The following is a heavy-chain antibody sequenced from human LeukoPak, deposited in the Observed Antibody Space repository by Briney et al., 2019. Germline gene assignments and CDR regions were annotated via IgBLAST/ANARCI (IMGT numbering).Heavy chain of an antibody. D-gene: IGHD6-13*01. CDR2: ISWNSGSM. CDR3: ARDSGGRVYNY. J-gene: IGHJ4*02. V-gene: IGHV3-9*01. Sequence: GGSLRLSCVASGFTFDDYAMHWVRQAPGKGLEWVSGISWNSGSMGYADSVKGRFTISRDNAKNSLYLQMNSLRAEDTAVYYCARDSGGRVYNYWGQGTLVTVSS. CDR1: GFTFDDYA.